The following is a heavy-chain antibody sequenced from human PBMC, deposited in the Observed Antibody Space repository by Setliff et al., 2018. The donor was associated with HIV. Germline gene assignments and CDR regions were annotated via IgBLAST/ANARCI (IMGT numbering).Heavy chain of an antibody. J-gene: IGHJ6*03. V-gene: IGHV4-38-2*02. CDR1: GYSISSRYY. CDR3: GRFQAWQLVRGYYYYLDV. CDR2: IHYSGST. Sequence: PSETLSLTCTVSGYSISSRYYWGWIRQSPGKGLEWIGNIHYSGSTDYNPSIKSRVTMSVDMSKNQLSLKVTSVTAADTAVYYCGRFQAWQLVRGYYYYLDVWGRGATVTVSS. D-gene: IGHD6-6*01.